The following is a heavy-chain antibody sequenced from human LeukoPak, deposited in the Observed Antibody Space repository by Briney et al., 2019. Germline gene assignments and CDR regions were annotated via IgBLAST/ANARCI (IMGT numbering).Heavy chain of an antibody. Sequence: PGTSLTLLCAVSGFSHRTYGLHWVPQASGKALEWISFISHHSTKKLYSDSVKGRFTISRDNSEHTLFLQMRNLRVEDTAVYYCTKNSMLSGWLFTIDYWGQGTLVTVSS. D-gene: IGHD6-19*01. V-gene: IGHV3-30*18. CDR1: GFSHRTYG. CDR2: ISHHSTKK. J-gene: IGHJ4*02. CDR3: TKNSMLSGWLFTIDY.